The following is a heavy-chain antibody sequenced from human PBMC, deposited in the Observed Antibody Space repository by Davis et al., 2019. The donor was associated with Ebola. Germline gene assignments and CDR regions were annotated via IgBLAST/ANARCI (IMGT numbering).Heavy chain of an antibody. CDR1: GFIFSSYV. V-gene: IGHV3-23*01. CDR3: AKVASGFFSDAFDI. J-gene: IGHJ3*02. D-gene: IGHD6-19*01. Sequence: GASLKISCAASGFIFSSYVMSWVRQAPRKGLEWVSAITGSGRSTHYADSVKGRFTISRNNSKNTLFLQMDRRTAEDTAVYYCAKVASGFFSDAFDIWGQGTVVTVSS. CDR2: ITGSGRST.